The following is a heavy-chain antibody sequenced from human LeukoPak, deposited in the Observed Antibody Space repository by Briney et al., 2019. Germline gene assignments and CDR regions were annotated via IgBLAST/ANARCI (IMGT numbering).Heavy chain of an antibody. CDR2: IYYTGST. D-gene: IGHD6-13*01. V-gene: IGHV4-59*01. CDR1: GGSISSYW. J-gene: IGHJ1*01. CDR3: ATGTAAANTQH. Sequence: SETLSLTCTVSGGSISSYWWSWIRQPPGKGLEWIGYIYYTGSTNYNPTLKSRVTISADTSKNQSSLKLSSVTAADTAVYYCATGTAAANTQHWGQGTLVTVSS.